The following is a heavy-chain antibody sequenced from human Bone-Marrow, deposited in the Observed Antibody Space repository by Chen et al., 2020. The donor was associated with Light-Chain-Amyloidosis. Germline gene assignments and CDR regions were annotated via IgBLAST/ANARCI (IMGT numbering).Heavy chain of an antibody. D-gene: IGHD3-9*01. Sequence: EVQLVESGGGLLQRGGSLRLSCAASGFAFSSYAMCWVRPAPGKGLGWGATIRGSGGSRYYGDSVKVRLTISRDNCKNALLLQMNSLRAEDTAVYYCAKDISYDDILPGYPADAFDIWGQGTMVTVSS. CDR3: AKDISYDDILPGYPADAFDI. J-gene: IGHJ3*02. CDR1: GFAFSSYA. CDR2: IRGSGGSR. V-gene: IGHV3-23*04.